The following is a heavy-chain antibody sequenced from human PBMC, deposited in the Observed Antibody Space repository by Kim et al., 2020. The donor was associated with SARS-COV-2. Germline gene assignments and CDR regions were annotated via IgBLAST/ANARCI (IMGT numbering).Heavy chain of an antibody. D-gene: IGHD3-9*01. CDR1: GYSFTSHW. V-gene: IGHV5-51*01. CDR3: ARVSPDNYDILTGYYPYYYYGMDV. Sequence: GESLKISCKGSGYSFTSHWIGWVRQMPGKGLEWMGIIYPGDSDTRYSPSFQGQVTISADKSISTAYLQWSSLKASDTAMYYCARVSPDNYDILTGYYPYYYYGMDVWGQGTTVTVSS. CDR2: IYPGDSDT. J-gene: IGHJ6*02.